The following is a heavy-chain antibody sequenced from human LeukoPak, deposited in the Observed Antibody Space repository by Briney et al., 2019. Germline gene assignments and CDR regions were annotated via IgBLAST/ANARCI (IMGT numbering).Heavy chain of an antibody. Sequence: SETLSLTCAVYGGSFSGYYWSWIRQPPGKGLEWIGEINHSGSTNYNPSLKSRVTISVDTSKNQFSLKLSSVTAADTAVYYCARAEPPYGYSYPIEFDPWGQGTLVTVSS. CDR2: INHSGST. CDR3: ARAEPPYGYSYPIEFDP. CDR1: GGSFSGYY. D-gene: IGHD5-18*01. J-gene: IGHJ5*02. V-gene: IGHV4-34*01.